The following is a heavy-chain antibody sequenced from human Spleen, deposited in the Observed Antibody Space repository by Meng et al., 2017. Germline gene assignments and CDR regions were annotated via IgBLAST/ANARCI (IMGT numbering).Heavy chain of an antibody. J-gene: IGHJ4*02. Sequence: LECGGGVVHPGSSLRRACEASGFTFDNYPMHWVRQAPGKGLEWVSLISWDGGSTYYADSVKGRFTISRDNSKNSLYLQMNSLRTEDTALYYCAKGTRGYYDYWGQGTLVTVSS. CDR1: GFTFDNYP. D-gene: IGHD3-22*01. CDR2: ISWDGGST. CDR3: AKGTRGYYDY. V-gene: IGHV3-43*01.